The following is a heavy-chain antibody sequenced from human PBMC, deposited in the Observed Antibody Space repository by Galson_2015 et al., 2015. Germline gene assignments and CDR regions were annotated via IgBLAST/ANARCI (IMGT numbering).Heavy chain of an antibody. Sequence: SLRLSCVASGFTFGDYAMSWFRQAPGKGLEWVGFIRSKAYGGTTEYAASVKGRFTISRDDSKSIAYLQMNSLKTEDTAVYYCTRCSGGSCHLIDYWGQGTLVTVSS. V-gene: IGHV3-49*03. J-gene: IGHJ4*02. CDR1: GFTFGDYA. D-gene: IGHD2-15*01. CDR2: IRSKAYGGTT. CDR3: TRCSGGSCHLIDY.